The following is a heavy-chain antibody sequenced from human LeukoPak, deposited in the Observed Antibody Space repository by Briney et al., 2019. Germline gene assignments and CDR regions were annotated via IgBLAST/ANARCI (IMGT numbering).Heavy chain of an antibody. CDR3: AIARYDRLAGYWFDP. CDR2: TYHSGST. Sequence: PSETLSLTCAVSGYSISSGYYWGWIRQPPGKGLEWIGSTYHSGSTYYNPSLKSRVTISVDTSENHFSLKLSSVTAADTAVYYCAIARYDRLAGYWFDPGAPGTRVTVSS. CDR1: GYSISSGYY. D-gene: IGHD3-9*01. J-gene: IGHJ5*02. V-gene: IGHV4-38-2*01.